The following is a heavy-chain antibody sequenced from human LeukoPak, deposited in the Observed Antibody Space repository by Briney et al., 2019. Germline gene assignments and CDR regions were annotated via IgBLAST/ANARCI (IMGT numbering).Heavy chain of an antibody. CDR3: ARWDDSAWAFGN. V-gene: IGHV4-59*08. Sequence: SETLSLTCIVSGGSISRYSWNWIRQSPGKGLEWIGYIAHSGAISYKSSLKSRVTISVDTSKNQLSLRLTSVTAADMAVYYCARWDDSAWAFGNWGPGALVTVSS. D-gene: IGHD6-19*01. CDR2: IAHSGAI. J-gene: IGHJ4*02. CDR1: GGSISRYS.